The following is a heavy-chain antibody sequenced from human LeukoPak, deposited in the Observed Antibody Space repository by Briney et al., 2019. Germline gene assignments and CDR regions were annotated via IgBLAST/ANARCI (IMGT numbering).Heavy chain of an antibody. CDR3: ARDLSALLWFGELWRPYYYYYMDV. CDR2: INWNGGST. J-gene: IGHJ6*03. V-gene: IGHV3-20*04. Sequence: GGSLRLSCTASGFTFGDYVMSWVRQAPGKGLEWVSGINWNGGSTGYADSVKGRFTISRDNAKNSLYLQMNSLRAEDTAVYYCARDLSALLWFGELWRPYYYYYMDVWGKGTTVTISS. CDR1: GFTFGDYV. D-gene: IGHD3-10*01.